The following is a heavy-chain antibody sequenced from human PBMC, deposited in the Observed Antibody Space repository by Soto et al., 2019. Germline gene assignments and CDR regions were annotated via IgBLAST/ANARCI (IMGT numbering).Heavy chain of an antibody. V-gene: IGHV4-59*01. J-gene: IGHJ6*02. CDR2: IYYSGST. CDR3: ARGPGDGMDV. CDR1: GGSISSYY. Sequence: SETRSLTCTVSGGSISSYYWSWIRQPPGKGLEWIGYIYYSGSTNYNPSLKSRVTISVDTSKNQFSLKLSSVTAADTAVYYCARGPGDGMDVWGQGTTVTVSS.